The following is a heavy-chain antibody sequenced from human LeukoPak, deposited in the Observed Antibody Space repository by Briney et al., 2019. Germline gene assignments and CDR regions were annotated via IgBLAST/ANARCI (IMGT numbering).Heavy chain of an antibody. Sequence: GGSLRLSCAVSALTFSSYSINWVRQAPGKGLEWVSSISGSSLYIHYADSIKGRFTITRDNAKSSVDLQMDSLRAEDTAVYYCAAYYYGSGSRALDYWGQGTLVIVSS. V-gene: IGHV3-21*06. J-gene: IGHJ4*02. CDR2: ISGSSLYI. D-gene: IGHD3-10*01. CDR1: ALTFSSYS. CDR3: AAYYYGSGSRALDY.